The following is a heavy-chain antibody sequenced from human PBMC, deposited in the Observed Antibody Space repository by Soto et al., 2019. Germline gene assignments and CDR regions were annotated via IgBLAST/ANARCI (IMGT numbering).Heavy chain of an antibody. Sequence: GGSLRLSCAASGFTFSSYVMNWVRQAPGTGLGWVSSITDSGSDTYYADSVKGRFTISRDNSKNILYLQVNSLRAEDTAVYYCAKTSYYDDSGYYWGQGTLVTISS. J-gene: IGHJ4*02. CDR1: GFTFSSYV. D-gene: IGHD3-22*01. CDR2: ITDSGSDT. V-gene: IGHV3-23*01. CDR3: AKTSYYDDSGYY.